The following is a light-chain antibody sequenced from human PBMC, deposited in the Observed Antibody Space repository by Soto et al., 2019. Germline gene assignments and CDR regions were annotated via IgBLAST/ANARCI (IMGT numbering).Light chain of an antibody. V-gene: IGKV3-15*01. CDR3: HQYDNWPPYT. CDR1: QSVSSN. J-gene: IGKJ2*01. CDR2: GAS. Sequence: EIVMTQSPATLSVSPGERATLSCRASQSVSSNLAWYQQKPGQAPRLVIYGASTRATGIPARFSGSGSGTEFTLTISSLQSEDFAVYYCHQYDNWPPYTFGQGTKVDIK.